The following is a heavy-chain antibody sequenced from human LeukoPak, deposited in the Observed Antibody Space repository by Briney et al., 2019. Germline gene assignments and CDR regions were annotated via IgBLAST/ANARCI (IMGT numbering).Heavy chain of an antibody. V-gene: IGHV3-23*01. D-gene: IGHD3-3*01. Sequence: PGGPLRLSCAASGFTFSSYAMSWVRQAPGKGLEWVSAISGSGGSTYYADSVKGRFTISRDNSKNTLYLQMNSLRAEDTAVYYCAKTPYYDFWSGYLDYWGQGTLVTVSS. J-gene: IGHJ4*02. CDR2: ISGSGGST. CDR3: AKTPYYDFWSGYLDY. CDR1: GFTFSSYA.